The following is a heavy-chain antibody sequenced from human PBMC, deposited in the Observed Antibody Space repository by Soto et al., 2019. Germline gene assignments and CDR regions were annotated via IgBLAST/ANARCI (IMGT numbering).Heavy chain of an antibody. CDR2: INTDGGSS. CDR1: GFTFSGHW. J-gene: IGHJ3*02. D-gene: IGHD2-2*01. CDR3: ARGAGYCSRTSCYRRAFDT. V-gene: IGHV3-74*03. Sequence: EVQLVESGGDLVQPGGSLSLSCAASGFTFSGHWMHWVRQVAGKGLEWVSRINTDGGSSAYADSVKGRFTISRDNAKNTLFLQMNGLRAEDTAVYYCARGAGYCSRTSCYRRAFDTWGQGTTVTVSS.